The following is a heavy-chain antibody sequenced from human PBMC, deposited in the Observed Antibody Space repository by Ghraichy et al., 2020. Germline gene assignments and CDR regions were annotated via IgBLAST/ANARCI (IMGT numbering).Heavy chain of an antibody. D-gene: IGHD6-13*01. J-gene: IGHJ3*02. V-gene: IGHV3-23*01. CDR2: ISGSGGST. Sequence: GGSLRLSCAASGFTFASYAMSWVRQAPGKGLEWVSAISGSGGSTYYADSVKGRFTISRDNSKNTLYLQMNSLRAEDTAVYYCAKLSVYLWAAGDAFDIGSLGTIVTVSS. CDR3: AKLSVYLWAAGDAFDI. CDR1: GFTFASYA.